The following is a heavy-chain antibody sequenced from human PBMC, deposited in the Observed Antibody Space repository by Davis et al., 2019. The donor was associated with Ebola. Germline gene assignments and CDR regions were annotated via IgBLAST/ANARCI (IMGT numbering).Heavy chain of an antibody. CDR2: MNPNSGNT. V-gene: IGHV1-8*01. CDR1: GYTFTSYD. CDR3: ARDSKLLAFWFDP. Sequence: ASVKVSCKASGYTFTSYDINWVRQATGQGLEWMGWMNPNSGNTGYAQKFQGRVTMTRNTSISTAYMELSSLRSEDTAVYYCARDSKLLAFWFDPWGQGTLVTVSS. J-gene: IGHJ5*02. D-gene: IGHD2-15*01.